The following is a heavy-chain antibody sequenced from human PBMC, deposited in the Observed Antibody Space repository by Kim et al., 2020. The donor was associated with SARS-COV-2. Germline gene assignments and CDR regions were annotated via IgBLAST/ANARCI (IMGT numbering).Heavy chain of an antibody. D-gene: IGHD6-6*01. Sequence: GGSLRLSCAASGFTFSSYGMHWVRQAPGKGLEWVAVISYDGSNKYYADSVKGRFTISRDNSKNTLYLQMNSLRAEDTAVYYCAKDGSGSSPWFDPWGQGTLVTVSS. CDR3: AKDGSGSSPWFDP. CDR2: ISYDGSNK. J-gene: IGHJ5*02. CDR1: GFTFSSYG. V-gene: IGHV3-30*18.